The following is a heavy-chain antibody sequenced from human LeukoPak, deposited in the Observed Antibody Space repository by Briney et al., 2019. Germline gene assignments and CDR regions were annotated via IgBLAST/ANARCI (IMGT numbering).Heavy chain of an antibody. J-gene: IGHJ3*02. Sequence: PGGSLRLSCAASGFTLSSYAMHWVRQAPGQGLQYVSSLSSNGGTTYYANSVKGRFTISRDSSNNILYLQMGSLRPEDMAVYYCARDVGAKGSDIWGQGTVVTVSS. CDR3: ARDVGAKGSDI. CDR2: LSSNGGTT. V-gene: IGHV3-64*01. D-gene: IGHD1-26*01. CDR1: GFTLSSYA.